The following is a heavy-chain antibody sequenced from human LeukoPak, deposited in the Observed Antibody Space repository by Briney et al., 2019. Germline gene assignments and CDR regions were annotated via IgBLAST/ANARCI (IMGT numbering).Heavy chain of an antibody. Sequence: SDTLSLTCTVSGGSISSYYWNWIRQPPGKGLEWTGYIYYSGNTNNYPSLMRRFTISIDTTKNQFALKLSSVTAADTAVYYCAGDTYGNDYWGQGTLVTVSS. CDR3: AGDTYGNDY. CDR2: IYYSGNT. V-gene: IGHV4-59*01. J-gene: IGHJ4*02. CDR1: GGSISSYY. D-gene: IGHD3-10*01.